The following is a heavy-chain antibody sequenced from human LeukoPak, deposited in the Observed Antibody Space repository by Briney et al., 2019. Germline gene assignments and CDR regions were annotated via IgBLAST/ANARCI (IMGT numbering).Heavy chain of an antibody. CDR2: INPNSGGT. D-gene: IGHD2-2*01. V-gene: IGHV1-2*02. J-gene: IGHJ6*02. Sequence: ASVKVSCKASGYTFAGYYMHWVRQAPGQGLEWMGWINPNSGGTSYAQKFQGRVTMTRDTSISTAYMELSRLRSDDTAVYYCARDSSTSYYYYGMDVWGQGTTVTVSS. CDR1: GYTFAGYY. CDR3: ARDSSTSYYYYGMDV.